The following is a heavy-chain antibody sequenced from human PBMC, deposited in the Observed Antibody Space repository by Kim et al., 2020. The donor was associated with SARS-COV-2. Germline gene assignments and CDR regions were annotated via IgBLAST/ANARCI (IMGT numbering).Heavy chain of an antibody. D-gene: IGHD3-10*01. Sequence: TRNYAQKFQGRITITADKSSTTGYMDLSSLGAEDTAVYFCARSSGLYGLDVWGQGTTVIVSS. CDR3: ARSSGLYGLDV. V-gene: IGHV1-69*06. CDR2: TR. J-gene: IGHJ6*02.